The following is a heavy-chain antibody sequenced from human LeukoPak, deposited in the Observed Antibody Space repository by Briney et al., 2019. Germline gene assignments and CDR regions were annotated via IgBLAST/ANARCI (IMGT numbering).Heavy chain of an antibody. D-gene: IGHD3-16*01. J-gene: IGHJ4*02. CDR2: INTHTRGT. Sequence: PGRSLRLSCAASGFTFTDYWMHWVRQAPGKGLVWVSIINTHTRGTYYADSVKGRFTISRDNAKNTLYLQMNSLRAEDTAVYYCARAGAYHFDNWGQGTLVTVSS. CDR1: GFTFTDYW. V-gene: IGHV3-74*01. CDR3: ARAGAYHFDN.